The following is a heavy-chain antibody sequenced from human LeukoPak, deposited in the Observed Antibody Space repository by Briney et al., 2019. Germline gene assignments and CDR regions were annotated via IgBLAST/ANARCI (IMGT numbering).Heavy chain of an antibody. V-gene: IGHV3-53*04. Sequence: GGSLRLSCAVSGFTVSSNYMSWVRQPPGKGLEWVSVIYSGGSTYYADSVKGRFTISRHDSRDTFYLQMNSLRVEDTAVYYCARPNHGDYGAFDIWGQGTMVTVSS. CDR1: GFTVSSNY. J-gene: IGHJ3*02. CDR3: ARPNHGDYGAFDI. D-gene: IGHD4-17*01. CDR2: IYSGGST.